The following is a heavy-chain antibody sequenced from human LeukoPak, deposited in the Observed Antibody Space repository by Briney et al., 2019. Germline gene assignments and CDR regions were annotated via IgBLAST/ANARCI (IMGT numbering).Heavy chain of an antibody. CDR2: IYYSGSVST. D-gene: IGHD6-25*01. V-gene: IGHV4-39*01. J-gene: IGHJ4*02. CDR3: ARRGNSGRSFDY. CDR1: GFTFSSYS. Sequence: GSLRLSCAASGFTFSSYSMNWIRQPPGKGLEWVGSIYYSGSVSTYYDPSLKSRVTISVDTSKNQVSLKLNSVAAADTAVYYCARRGNSGRSFDYWGQGTLVIVSS.